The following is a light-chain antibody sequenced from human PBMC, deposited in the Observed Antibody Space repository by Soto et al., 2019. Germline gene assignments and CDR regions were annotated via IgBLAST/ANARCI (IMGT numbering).Light chain of an antibody. CDR3: CSYAGSFTVV. J-gene: IGLJ2*01. V-gene: IGLV2-11*01. CDR2: DVN. CDR1: SSDVGNYNY. Sequence: QSALTQPHSVSGSPGQSVTISCTGTSSDVGNYNYVSWYQQHPGKAPKLMIYDVNKRPSGVPDRFSGSKSGNTASLTISGLQAEDEADYYCCSYAGSFTVVFGGGTKLTAL.